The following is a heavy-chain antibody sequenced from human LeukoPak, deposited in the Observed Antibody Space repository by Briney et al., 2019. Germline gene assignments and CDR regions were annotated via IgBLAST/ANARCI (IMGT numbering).Heavy chain of an antibody. CDR3: ARVGERFAGLYNWFDP. CDR1: GGTFSSYA. D-gene: IGHD3-10*01. Sequence: SVKVSCKASGGTFSSYAISWVRQAPGQGLEWMEGIIPIFGTANYAQKFQGRVTITADESTSTAYMELSSLRSEDTAVYYCARVGERFAGLYNWFDPWGQGTLVTVSS. CDR2: IIPIFGTA. V-gene: IGHV1-69*01. J-gene: IGHJ5*02.